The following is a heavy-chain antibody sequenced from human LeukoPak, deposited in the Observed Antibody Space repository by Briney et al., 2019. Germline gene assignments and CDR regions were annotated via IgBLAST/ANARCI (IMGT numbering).Heavy chain of an antibody. Sequence: GGSLRLSCAASGFTFSSYWMSWVRQAPGKGLEWVANIKQDGSEKYYVDSVKGRFTISRDNAKNSLYLQMNSLSAEDTAVYYCARELAVAGTAYFDYWGQGTLVTVSS. J-gene: IGHJ4*02. CDR2: IKQDGSEK. CDR1: GFTFSSYW. D-gene: IGHD6-19*01. V-gene: IGHV3-7*01. CDR3: ARELAVAGTAYFDY.